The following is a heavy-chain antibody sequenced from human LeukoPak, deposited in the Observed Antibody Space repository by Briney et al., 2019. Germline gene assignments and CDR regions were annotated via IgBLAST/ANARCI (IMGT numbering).Heavy chain of an antibody. CDR3: APTVDGVLRFLF. J-gene: IGHJ3*01. CDR2: ISAYNGNT. Sequence: ASVKVSCKASGYTFTSYGISWVRQAPGQGLEWMGWISAYNGNTNYAQKLQGRVTMTTDTSTSTAYMELRSLRSDDTAVYYCAPTVDGVLRFLFWGQGTMVTVSS. V-gene: IGHV1-18*01. D-gene: IGHD3-3*01. CDR1: GYTFTSYG.